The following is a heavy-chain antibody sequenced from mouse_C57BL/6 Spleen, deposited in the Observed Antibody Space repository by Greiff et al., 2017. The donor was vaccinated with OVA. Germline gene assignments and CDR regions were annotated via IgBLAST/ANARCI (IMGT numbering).Heavy chain of an antibody. CDR3: ARSTTEGYFDV. D-gene: IGHD1-1*01. CDR1: GYTFTSYG. J-gene: IGHJ1*03. Sequence: EVQLQQSGAELVRPGSSVKMSCKTSGYTFTSYGINWVKQRPGQGLEWIGYIYLGNGYTEYNEKFKGKATLTSDTSSSTAYMQLSSLTSEDSAIYYCARSTTEGYFDVWGTGTTVTVSS. V-gene: IGHV1-58*01. CDR2: IYLGNGYT.